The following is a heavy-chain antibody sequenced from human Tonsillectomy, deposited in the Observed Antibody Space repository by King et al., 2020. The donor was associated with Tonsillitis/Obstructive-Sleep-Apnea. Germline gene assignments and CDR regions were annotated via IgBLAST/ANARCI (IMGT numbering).Heavy chain of an antibody. CDR3: ATGGVWGGRGRRGDSFDP. CDR1: GGSFSGYY. Sequence: VQLQQWGAGLLKPSETLSLTCAVYGGSFSGYYWSWIHQPPGKGLEWIGEINHSGSTNYNPSLKSRVTISIDTSKIQFSLKLTSVTAADTAVYYCATGGVWGGRGRRGDSFDPWGQGTLVSVSS. V-gene: IGHV4-34*01. D-gene: IGHD3-16*01. CDR2: INHSGST. J-gene: IGHJ5*02.